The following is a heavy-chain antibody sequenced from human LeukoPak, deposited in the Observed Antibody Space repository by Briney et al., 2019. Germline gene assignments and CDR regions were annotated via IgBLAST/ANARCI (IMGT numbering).Heavy chain of an antibody. Sequence: GGSLRLSCAASGFTFSSYEMNWVRQAPGKGLEWVSYIGGSGSTIYYADSVKGRFTISRDNAKNSLYLQMNRLRGEDTAVYYCARDYLVGGTDAFDIWGQGTMVAVSS. CDR2: IGGSGSTI. D-gene: IGHD1-1*01. J-gene: IGHJ3*02. CDR3: ARDYLVGGTDAFDI. CDR1: GFTFSSYE. V-gene: IGHV3-48*03.